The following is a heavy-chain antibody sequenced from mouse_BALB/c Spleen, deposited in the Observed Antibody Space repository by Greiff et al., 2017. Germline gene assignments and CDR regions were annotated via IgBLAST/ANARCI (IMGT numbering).Heavy chain of an antibody. CDR2: INSNGGST. D-gene: IGHD2-1*01. J-gene: IGHJ4*01. V-gene: IGHV5-6-3*01. Sequence: EVMLVESGGGLVQPGGSLKLSCAASGFTFSSYGMSWVRQTPDKRLELVATINSNGGSTYYPDSVKGRFTISRDNAKNTLYLQMSSLKSEDTAMYYCASVYGNYAMDYWGQGTSVTVSS. CDR1: GFTFSSYG. CDR3: ASVYGNYAMDY.